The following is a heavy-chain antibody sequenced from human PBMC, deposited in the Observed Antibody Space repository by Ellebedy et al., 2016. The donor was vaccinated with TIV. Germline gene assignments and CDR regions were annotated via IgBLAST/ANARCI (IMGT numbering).Heavy chain of an antibody. CDR2: VYHSGHT. Sequence: MPGGSLRLSCGVSGGSINSDNYWCWVRQSPGRGLEWIGEVYHSGHTNYNPSLRSRVSISVDKSKSQFYLRLRSMTAADTAVYYCAREEVAGEYLDPWGQGTLVTVSS. D-gene: IGHD2/OR15-2a*01. CDR1: GGSINSDNY. J-gene: IGHJ5*02. V-gene: IGHV4-4*02. CDR3: AREEVAGEYLDP.